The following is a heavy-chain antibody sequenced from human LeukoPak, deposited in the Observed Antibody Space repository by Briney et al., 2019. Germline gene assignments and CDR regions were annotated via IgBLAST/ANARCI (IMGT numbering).Heavy chain of an antibody. D-gene: IGHD3-10*01. CDR1: WFIFIYHY. Sequence: GSLSLSFSVSWFIFIYHYMDWVRPAPGKGLGWGARSKNRVHSYTTEYAASVRGRFAISRDDSKNSLYLQMNSLKIEDTAVYYCAVWFGGKGGNWGQGTLVTVSS. CDR3: AVWFGGKGGN. V-gene: IGHV3-72*01. CDR2: SKNRVHSYTT. J-gene: IGHJ4*02.